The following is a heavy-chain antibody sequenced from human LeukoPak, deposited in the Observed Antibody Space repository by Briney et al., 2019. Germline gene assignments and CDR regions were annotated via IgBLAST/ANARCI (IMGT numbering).Heavy chain of an antibody. V-gene: IGHV3-23*01. CDR1: GFTFCSYA. J-gene: IGHJ4*02. CDR3: AKASGMITFGGVAV. Sequence: PGGPLRLSCAASGFTFCSYAMSGVRQAPGRGLEWVSAISGSGGSTYYADSVKGRFTISRDNSKNTLYLQMNSLRAEDTAVYYCAKASGMITFGGVAVWGQGTLVTVSS. CDR2: ISGSGGST. D-gene: IGHD3-16*01.